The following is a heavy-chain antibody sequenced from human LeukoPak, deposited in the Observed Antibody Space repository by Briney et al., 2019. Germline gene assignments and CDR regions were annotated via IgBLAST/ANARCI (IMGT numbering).Heavy chain of an antibody. CDR2: INPNSGGT. CDR1: GYTLTGYY. D-gene: IGHD7-27*01. V-gene: IGHV1-2*02. Sequence: ASVKVSCKASGYTLTGYYMHWVRQAPGQGLEWMGWINPNSGGTNYAQKFQGRVTMTRDTSISTAYMELSRLRSDDTAVYYCAREDQLTGDLEVFGTEFDYWGQGTLVTVSS. J-gene: IGHJ4*02. CDR3: AREDQLTGDLEVFGTEFDY.